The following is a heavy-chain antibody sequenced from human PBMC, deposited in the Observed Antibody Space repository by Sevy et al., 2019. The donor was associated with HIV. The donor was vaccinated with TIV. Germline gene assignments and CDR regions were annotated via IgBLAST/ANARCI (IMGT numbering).Heavy chain of an antibody. CDR1: GFTFGSYA. CDR2: ISHTGDGT. D-gene: IGHD3-3*01. J-gene: IGHJ4*02. V-gene: IGHV3-23*01. CDR3: AGRKVGDFWSGSIRGPWAGGALYDY. Sequence: GGSLRLSCASSGFTFGSYAMNWVRQAPGKGLEWVSTISHTGDGTYYADSVKGRFTISRDNSENTLYLQMNSLRAEDTALYYCAGRKVGDFWSGSIRGPWAGGALYDYWGQGTLVTVSS.